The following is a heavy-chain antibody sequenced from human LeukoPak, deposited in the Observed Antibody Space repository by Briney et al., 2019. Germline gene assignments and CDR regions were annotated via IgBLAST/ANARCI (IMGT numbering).Heavy chain of an antibody. CDR1: GGSFSGYY. J-gene: IGHJ4*02. CDR2: INHSGST. CDR3: ARHSSGEFDY. D-gene: IGHD6-19*01. Sequence: SETLSLTCAVYGGSFSGYYWSWIRQPPGKGLEWIGEINHSGSTNYNPSLKSRVTISVDTSKNQFSLKLSSVTAADTAVYYCARHSSGEFDYWGQGTLVTVSS. V-gene: IGHV4-34*01.